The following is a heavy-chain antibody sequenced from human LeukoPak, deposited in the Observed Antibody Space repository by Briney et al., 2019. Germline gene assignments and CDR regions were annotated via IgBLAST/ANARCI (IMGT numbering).Heavy chain of an antibody. CDR2: ISYDGSED. J-gene: IGHJ6*03. CDR1: GFTFSTYA. Sequence: PGRSLRLSCAASGFTFSTYAMHWVRQAPGKGLDWLAVISYDGSEDYYADSVKGRFTISKDKSKDTVNLQLNSLRVEDTAVYYCAKVMPPGRIRFYSYYMDVWGKGTTVTVS. CDR3: AKVMPPGRIRFYSYYMDV. V-gene: IGHV3-30-3*01. D-gene: IGHD2-15*01.